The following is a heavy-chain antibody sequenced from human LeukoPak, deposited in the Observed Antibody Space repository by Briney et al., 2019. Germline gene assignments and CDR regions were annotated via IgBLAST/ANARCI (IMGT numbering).Heavy chain of an antibody. J-gene: IGHJ5*02. V-gene: IGHV3-66*03. Sequence: GGSLRLSCAVSGFRVSDYYMSWARQAPGKGLEWVGLIRDSGEAFYADFVRGRFAISRDESESTLYLQMNSLRVEDTAVYFCARDRAALQDWVEFDPWGQGTPVIVSS. CDR2: IRDSGEA. D-gene: IGHD3/OR15-3a*01. CDR1: GFRVSDYY. CDR3: ARDRAALQDWVEFDP.